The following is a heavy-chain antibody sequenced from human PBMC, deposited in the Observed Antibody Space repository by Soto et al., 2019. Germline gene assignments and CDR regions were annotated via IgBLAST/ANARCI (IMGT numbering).Heavy chain of an antibody. CDR1: DDSLTSDDYY. CDR2: VYYSGSS. D-gene: IGHD3-22*01. V-gene: IGHV4-61*08. CDR3: ARGFDGSGPYSPAFDP. J-gene: IGHJ5*02. Sequence: QVQLQESGPGLVKPAETLSLTCTVSDDSLTSDDYYWSWIRQPPGKGLEWIGYVYYSGSSNNNPSLRSRHSISVDRSKNQFSLKLRSVTAADTAVYYGARGFDGSGPYSPAFDPWGQGILVTVSS.